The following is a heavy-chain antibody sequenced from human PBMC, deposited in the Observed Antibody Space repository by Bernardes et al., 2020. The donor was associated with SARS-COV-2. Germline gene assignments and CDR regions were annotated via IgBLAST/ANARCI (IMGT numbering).Heavy chain of an antibody. CDR2: IFSGGTT. CDR3: ARDRGLDGYSHFDF. Sequence: GEAQRLSCAASGFTVSSNHMNWVRQAPGKGLEWVSVIFSGGTTNYADSVRGRFTISRDGSKNTLYLLMNSLRAEDTAVYYCARDRGLDGYSHFDFWGQGTLVTVSS. V-gene: IGHV3-53*01. D-gene: IGHD5-18*01. CDR1: GFTVSSNH. J-gene: IGHJ4*02.